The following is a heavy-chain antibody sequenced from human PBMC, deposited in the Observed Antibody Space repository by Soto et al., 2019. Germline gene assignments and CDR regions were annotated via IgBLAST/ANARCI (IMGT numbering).Heavy chain of an antibody. CDR2: FYHSGTT. V-gene: IGHV4-38-2*01. J-gene: IGHJ4*02. CDR1: GHSIRRSGSY. Sequence: PSETLSLTCAVSGHSIRRSGSYWGWVRQSPGKGLEWIGDFYHSGTTYYNPSLKSRASISADTSKNQFALKLRSVTAAYTAVYFCFGRDSESNGFRIWGQGTLVTVSS. D-gene: IGHD3-22*01. CDR3: FGRDSESNGFRI.